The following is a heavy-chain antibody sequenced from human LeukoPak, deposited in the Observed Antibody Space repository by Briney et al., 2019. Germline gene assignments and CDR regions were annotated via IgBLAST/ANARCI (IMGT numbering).Heavy chain of an antibody. V-gene: IGHV4-34*01. J-gene: IGHJ4*02. Sequence: SETLSLTCAVYGGSFSGYYWSWIRQPPGKGLEWIGEINHSGSTNYNPSLKSRVTISVDTSKNQFSLKLSSVTAADTAVYYCARAGRYCSSTSCWFDYWGQGTLVTVFS. CDR2: INHSGST. CDR1: GGSFSGYY. D-gene: IGHD2-2*01. CDR3: ARAGRYCSSTSCWFDY.